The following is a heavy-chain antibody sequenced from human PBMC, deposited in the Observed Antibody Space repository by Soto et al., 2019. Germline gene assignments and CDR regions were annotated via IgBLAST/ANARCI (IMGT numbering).Heavy chain of an antibody. V-gene: IGHV1-2*02. CDR1: GYTFTGYY. J-gene: IGHJ5*02. CDR2: INPNSGGT. D-gene: IGHD3-16*01. Sequence: QVQLVQSGAEVKKPGASVKVSCKASGYTFTGYYMHWVRQAPGQGLEWMGWINPNSGGTNYAQKLQGRVTMTRDTSISTAYMAGSRLRSDDTAVYYCARLGGADGLGCDPWGQGTLVTVSS. CDR3: ARLGGADGLGCDP.